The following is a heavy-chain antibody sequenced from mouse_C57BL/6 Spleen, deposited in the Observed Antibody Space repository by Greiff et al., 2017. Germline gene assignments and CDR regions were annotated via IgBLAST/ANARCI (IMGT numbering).Heavy chain of an antibody. D-gene: IGHD1-1*01. CDR3: ARSLVATEAMDY. Sequence: VQRVESGAELVRPGTSVKVSCKASGYAFTNYLIEWVKQRPGQGLEWIGVINPGSGGTNYNEKFKGKATLTADKSSSTAYMQLSSLTSEDSAVYFCARSLVATEAMDYWGQGTSVTVSS. CDR1: GYAFTNYL. CDR2: INPGSGGT. J-gene: IGHJ4*01. V-gene: IGHV1-54*01.